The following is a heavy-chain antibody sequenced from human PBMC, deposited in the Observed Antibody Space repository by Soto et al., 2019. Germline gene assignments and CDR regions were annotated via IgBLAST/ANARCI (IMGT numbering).Heavy chain of an antibody. V-gene: IGHV1-2*04. CDR3: ARDHSSGYSSSSYFDY. Sequence: ASVKVSCKASGYTFTGYYMHWVRQAPGQGLEWMGWINPNSGGTNYAQKFQGWVTMTRDTSISTAYMELSRLRSDDTAVYYCARDHSSGYSSSSYFDYWGQGTLV. CDR2: INPNSGGT. CDR1: GYTFTGYY. J-gene: IGHJ4*02. D-gene: IGHD6-6*01.